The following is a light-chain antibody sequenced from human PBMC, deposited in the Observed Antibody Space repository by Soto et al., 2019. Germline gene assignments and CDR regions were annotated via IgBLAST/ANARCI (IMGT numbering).Light chain of an antibody. CDR3: QQYYTLPLT. Sequence: EIVLTQSPGTLSLSPGERATLSCRASQSVSNNYLAWYQQKPGQAPSLLISDASNRATGIPDRFSGSGSGTEFTLTISSLQAEDVAIYYCQQYYTLPLTFGGVTKVDIK. CDR2: DAS. CDR1: QSVSNNY. J-gene: IGKJ4*01. V-gene: IGKV3-20*01.